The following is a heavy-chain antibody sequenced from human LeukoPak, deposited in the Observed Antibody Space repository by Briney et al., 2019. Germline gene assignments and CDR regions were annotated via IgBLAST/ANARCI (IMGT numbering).Heavy chain of an antibody. D-gene: IGHD3-16*01. CDR2: ISHSGST. V-gene: IGHV4-34*01. CDR3: ARDDALLGGTFFDL. Sequence: SETLSLTCAVYGGSFSGYYWSWIRQPPGKGLEWIGEISHSGSTMYTTSLKNRVTISFDTSKNQFSSNLRSVTAADTAVYYCARDDALLGGTFFDLWGQGTLVTVSS. J-gene: IGHJ4*02. CDR1: GGSFSGYY.